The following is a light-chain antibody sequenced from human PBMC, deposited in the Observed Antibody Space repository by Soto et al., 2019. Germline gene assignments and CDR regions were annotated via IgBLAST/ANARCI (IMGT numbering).Light chain of an antibody. CDR1: QTVRTNY. V-gene: IGKV3-20*01. CDR2: GAS. CDR3: QQYSDSPLT. J-gene: IGKJ4*01. Sequence: EIVLTQSPGTLSLSAGERATLSCRASQTVRTNYLAWFQHKPGQAPRLLIYGASSRGTGIPDRFSGSGSGTDFTLTINRLEPEDFAVYFCQQYSDSPLTFGGGTKVESK.